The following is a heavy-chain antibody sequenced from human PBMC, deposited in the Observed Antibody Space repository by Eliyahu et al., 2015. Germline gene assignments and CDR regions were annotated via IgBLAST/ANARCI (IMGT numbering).Heavy chain of an antibody. CDR3: ASQTTSSAWPFDY. CDR2: ISSTGRTP. CDR1: GFLFSXXS. J-gene: IGHJ4*02. Sequence: EVQLVESGGGLIQPGGSLRLSXAASGFLFSXXSMTWXRQAPGKGLEWISYISSTGRTPYYADSVKGRFAISRDNAKNSLYLQMNSLRDEDTAVYYCASQTTSSAWPFDYWGQGTLVTVSS. V-gene: IGHV3-48*02. D-gene: IGHD3-22*01.